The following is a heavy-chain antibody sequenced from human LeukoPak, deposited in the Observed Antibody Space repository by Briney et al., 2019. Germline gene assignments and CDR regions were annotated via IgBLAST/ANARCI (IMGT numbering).Heavy chain of an antibody. CDR3: GKEGGA. J-gene: IGHJ5*02. CDR2: LGGRGGST. D-gene: IGHD3-16*01. Sequence: GKGREWVSALGGRGGSTYYADSLGGRFTISRDNSKDMLYLQMNSLKVEDTATYYCGKEGGAWGQGTKVTVSS. V-gene: IGHV3-23*01.